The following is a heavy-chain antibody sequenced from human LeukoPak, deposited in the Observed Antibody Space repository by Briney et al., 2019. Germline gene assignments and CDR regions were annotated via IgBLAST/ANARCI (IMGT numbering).Heavy chain of an antibody. D-gene: IGHD2-15*01. CDR2: ISAYNGNT. V-gene: IGHV1-18*01. CDR3: ARDTPGGSCSGASCYYDYGMDV. J-gene: IGHJ6*02. Sequence: ASVKVSCKASGYTFTSYGISWVRQAPGQGLEWMGWISAYNGNTNYAQTLQGRVTMTTDTSTSTAYMELRSLRSDDTAVYYSARDTPGGSCSGASCYYDYGMDVWGQGTTVTVSS. CDR1: GYTFTSYG.